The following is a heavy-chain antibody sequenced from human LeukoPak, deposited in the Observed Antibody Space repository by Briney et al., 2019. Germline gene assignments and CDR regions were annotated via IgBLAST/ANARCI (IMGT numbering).Heavy chain of an antibody. D-gene: IGHD6-19*01. Sequence: GGSLRLSCAASGFTFSSYAMHWVRQAPGKGLEWVAVISYDGSNKYYADSVKGRFTISRDNSKNTLYLQMNSLRAEDTAVYYCARERSGWYGDFDYWGQGTLVTVSS. J-gene: IGHJ4*02. CDR1: GFTFSSYA. V-gene: IGHV3-30*04. CDR3: ARERSGWYGDFDY. CDR2: ISYDGSNK.